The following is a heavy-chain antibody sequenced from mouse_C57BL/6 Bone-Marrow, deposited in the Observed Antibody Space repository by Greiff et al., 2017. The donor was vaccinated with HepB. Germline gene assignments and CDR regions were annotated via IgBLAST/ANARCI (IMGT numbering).Heavy chain of an antibody. CDR1: GFNIKDDY. V-gene: IGHV14-4*01. D-gene: IGHD2-2*01. J-gene: IGHJ4*01. Sequence: VQLQQSGAELVRPGASVKLSCTASGFNIKDDYMHWVKQRPEQGLEWIGWIDPENGDTEYASKFQGKATITAETSSNTAYLQLSSLTSEDTAVYYCTTDYGYDAFMDYWGQGTSVTVSS. CDR2: IDPENGDT. CDR3: TTDYGYDAFMDY.